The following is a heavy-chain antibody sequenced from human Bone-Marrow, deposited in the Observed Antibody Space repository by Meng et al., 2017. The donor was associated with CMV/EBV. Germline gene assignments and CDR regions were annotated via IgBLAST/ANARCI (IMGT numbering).Heavy chain of an antibody. V-gene: IGHV1-18*01. Sequence: ASVKVSCKASGYTFTSYGISWVRQAPGQGLEWMGWISAYNGNTNYAQKLQGRVTMTTDTSTSTAYMELRSLRSDDTAVYYCAREPFGKSGDYYYYYGMDVWGQGTKVTVSS. D-gene: IGHD3-10*01. CDR1: GYTFTSYG. CDR2: ISAYNGNT. J-gene: IGHJ6*02. CDR3: AREPFGKSGDYYYYYGMDV.